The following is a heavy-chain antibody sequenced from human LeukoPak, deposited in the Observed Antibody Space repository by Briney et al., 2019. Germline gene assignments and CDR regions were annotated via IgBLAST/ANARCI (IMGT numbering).Heavy chain of an antibody. Sequence: SVTVSFTASGGTFTIYAISWVRQAPGQGLEWMGGIIPIFGTANYSQKFQVRVTITTDESTSTAYLELSSLRSEDTVVYYWARGSGYDYPGGADYWGQGTLVTVSS. V-gene: IGHV1-69*05. D-gene: IGHD5-12*01. CDR1: GGTFTIYA. CDR2: IIPIFGTA. J-gene: IGHJ4*02. CDR3: ARGSGYDYPGGADY.